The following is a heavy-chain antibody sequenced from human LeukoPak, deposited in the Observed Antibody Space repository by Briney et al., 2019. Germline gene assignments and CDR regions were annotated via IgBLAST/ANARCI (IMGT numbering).Heavy chain of an antibody. CDR3: ARVRFHYGDYH. V-gene: IGHV4-39*07. CDR2: IYHSGST. Sequence: SETLSLTCTVSDGSISSSNYYWGWIRQPPGKGLEWIGSIYHSGSTYYNPSLKSRVTMSLDTSKNQFSLNLTSVTAADTAVFYCARVRFHYGDYHWGQGTLVTVSS. J-gene: IGHJ5*02. D-gene: IGHD4-17*01. CDR1: DGSISSSNYY.